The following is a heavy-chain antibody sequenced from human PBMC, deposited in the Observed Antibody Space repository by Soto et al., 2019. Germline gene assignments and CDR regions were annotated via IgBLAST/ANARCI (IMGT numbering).Heavy chain of an antibody. V-gene: IGHV1-2*02. Sequence: AASVKVSCKASGYTFTGYYMHWVRQAPGQGXEWMGWINPNSGGTNYAQKFQGRVTMTRDTSISTAYMELSRLGSDDTAVYYCARYTPRVTIFGVVTHDAFDIWGQGTMVIVSS. J-gene: IGHJ3*02. CDR1: GYTFTGYY. CDR3: ARYTPRVTIFGVVTHDAFDI. D-gene: IGHD3-3*01. CDR2: INPNSGGT.